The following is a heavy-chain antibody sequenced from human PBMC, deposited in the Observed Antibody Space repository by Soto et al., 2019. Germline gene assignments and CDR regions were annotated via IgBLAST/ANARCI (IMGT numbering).Heavy chain of an antibody. V-gene: IGHV1-69*13. CDR1: GGTFSSYA. D-gene: IGHD3-3*01. CDR2: IIPIFGTA. J-gene: IGHJ6*02. CDR3: ARGVAYDFWSGYYLASIQYYYYGMDV. Sequence: SVKVSCKASGGTFSSYAISWVRQAPGQGLEWMGGIIPIFGTANYAQKFQGRVTITADESTSTAYMELSSLRSEDTAVYYCARGVAYDFWSGYYLASIQYYYYGMDVWGQGTTVTVSS.